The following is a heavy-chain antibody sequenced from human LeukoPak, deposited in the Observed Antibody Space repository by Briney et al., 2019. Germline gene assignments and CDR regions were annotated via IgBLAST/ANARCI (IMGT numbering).Heavy chain of an antibody. J-gene: IGHJ4*02. V-gene: IGHV3-21*01. CDR1: GFTFSSYS. Sequence: SGGSLRLSCAASGFTFSSYSINWVRQVPGKGLEWVSSISSSSSYIYYADSVKGRFTISRDNAKNSLYLQMNSLRAEDTAVYYCARGRVGYSSGSYDYWGQGTLVTVSS. D-gene: IGHD6-19*01. CDR2: ISSSSSYI. CDR3: ARGRVGYSSGSYDY.